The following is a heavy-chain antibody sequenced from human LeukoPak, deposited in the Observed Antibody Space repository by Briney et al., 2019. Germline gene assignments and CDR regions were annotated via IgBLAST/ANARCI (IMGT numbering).Heavy chain of an antibody. V-gene: IGHV3-74*01. Sequence: PGGSLRLSCTASGFTFSSYWMHWVRQAPGKGLVWVSRINSDGSSTNYADSVKGRFTISRDGAKNTLYLQMNSLRAEDTAVYYCARGNWNAGFDIWGQGTMVTVSS. CDR2: INSDGSST. CDR1: GFTFSSYW. D-gene: IGHD1-1*01. J-gene: IGHJ3*02. CDR3: ARGNWNAGFDI.